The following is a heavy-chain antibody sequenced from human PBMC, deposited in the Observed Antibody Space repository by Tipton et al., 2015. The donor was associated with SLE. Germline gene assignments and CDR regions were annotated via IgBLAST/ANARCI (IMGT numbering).Heavy chain of an antibody. CDR3: ARDEYRYDATGYHLLGHFDF. J-gene: IGHJ4*02. CDR2: TYYRSKWYN. CDR1: GDSVSTNSAA. Sequence: GLVKPSQTLSLTCAISGDSVSTNSAAWTWIRQSPSRGLEWLGRTYYRSKWYNDYAVSVKSRITINPDTSKNQFSLQLNSVTPEDTAVYYCARDEYRYDATGYHLLGHFDFWGQGTLVTVSS. D-gene: IGHD3-22*01. V-gene: IGHV6-1*01.